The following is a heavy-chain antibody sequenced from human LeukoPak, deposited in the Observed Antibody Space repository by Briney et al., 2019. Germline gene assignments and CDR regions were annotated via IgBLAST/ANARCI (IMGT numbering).Heavy chain of an antibody. D-gene: IGHD3-3*01. CDR2: ISGSGSNT. V-gene: IGHV3-23*01. CDR3: AKARYDTILGVAIPAFDI. Sequence: GGSLRLSCAASGLRLSTYAMNWVRQAPGKGLEWVSGISGSGSNTYYADSVKGRFTISRDNSKNTVYLQMKSLRVEDTAVYYCAKARYDTILGVAIPAFDIWGQGTMVTVS. CDR1: GLRLSTYA. J-gene: IGHJ3*02.